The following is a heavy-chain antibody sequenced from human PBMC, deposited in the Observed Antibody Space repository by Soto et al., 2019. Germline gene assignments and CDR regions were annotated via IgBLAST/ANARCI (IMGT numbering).Heavy chain of an antibody. CDR3: ARELRPRGYRDTYDL. J-gene: IGHJ3*01. CDR2: THSSGVS. Sequence: EVQLVESGGDLVQPRGSLRLSCAAFGFTLSNTFINWVRQAPGKGLEWVSVTHSSGVSFYADSVRGRFTVSRDTSNNTLNLQMNALRADDSAVYYCARELRPRGYRDTYDLWGQGTVVTVAS. CDR1: GFTLSNTF. V-gene: IGHV3-66*01. D-gene: IGHD5-12*01.